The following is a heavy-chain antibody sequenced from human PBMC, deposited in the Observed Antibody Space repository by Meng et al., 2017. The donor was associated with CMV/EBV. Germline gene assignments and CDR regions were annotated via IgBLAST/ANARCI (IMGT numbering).Heavy chain of an antibody. J-gene: IGHJ5*02. CDR2: ISAYNGNT. D-gene: IGHD3-22*01. Sequence: ASVKVSCKASGGTFSSYAISWVRQAPGQGLEWMGWISAYNGNTNYAQKLQGRVTMTTDTSTSTAHMELRSLRSDDTAVYYCARVKYYYDSSGQNPNWFDPWGQGTLVTVSS. CDR3: ARVKYYYDSSGQNPNWFDP. CDR1: GGTFSSYA. V-gene: IGHV1-18*01.